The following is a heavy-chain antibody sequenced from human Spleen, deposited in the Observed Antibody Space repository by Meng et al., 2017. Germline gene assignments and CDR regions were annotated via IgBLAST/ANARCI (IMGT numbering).Heavy chain of an antibody. D-gene: IGHD5-18*01. CDR2: INRDESVI. V-gene: IGHV3-74*02. CDR3: ARSDTSNLATY. Sequence: EVQLVESGGGLVQPGGSLRLSCTASGFTFSSYWMHWVRQAPGKGLVWVSSINRDESVIDYADSVKGRFTISRDNSKNTLYLQMNSLRAEDTAVYYCARSDTSNLATYWGQGTLVTVSS. CDR1: GFTFSSYW. J-gene: IGHJ4*02.